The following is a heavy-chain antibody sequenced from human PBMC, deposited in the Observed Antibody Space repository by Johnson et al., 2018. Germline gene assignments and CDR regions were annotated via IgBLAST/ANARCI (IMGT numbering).Heavy chain of an antibody. CDR1: GGSISNYY. Sequence: QVQLVESGPGLVKPSETXSLTCTVSGGSISNYYWSWIRQPPGKGLEWIGYIYYSGSTNYNPSLKSRVTIPVDPAKNQFSLKLSSVTGADTAVYYCASPGYHYDSSGYRGAFDIWGQGTMVTVSS. V-gene: IGHV4-59*01. J-gene: IGHJ3*02. CDR3: ASPGYHYDSSGYRGAFDI. CDR2: IYYSGST. D-gene: IGHD3-22*01.